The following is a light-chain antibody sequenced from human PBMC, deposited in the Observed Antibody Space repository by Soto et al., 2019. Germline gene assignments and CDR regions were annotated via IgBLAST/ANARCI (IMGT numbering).Light chain of an antibody. CDR3: QQYGSSPPIT. V-gene: IGKV3-20*01. CDR2: GAS. J-gene: IGKJ5*01. Sequence: EIVMTQSPATLSVSPGARATLSCRATQNINKNLAWYQQKPGQAPRLLIYGASSRATGIPDRFSGSGSGTDFTLTISRLEPEDFAVYYCQQYGSSPPITFGQGTRLEIK. CDR1: QNINKN.